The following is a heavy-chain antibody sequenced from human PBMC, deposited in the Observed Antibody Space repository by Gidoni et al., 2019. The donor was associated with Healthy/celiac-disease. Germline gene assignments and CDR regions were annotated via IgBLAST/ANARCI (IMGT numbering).Heavy chain of an antibody. CDR1: GFTVRSNY. D-gene: IGHD4-17*01. Sequence: EVQLVESGGGLVQPGGSLRLSCAASGFTVRSNYMSWVRQAPGKGLEWVSVIYSGGSTYYADSVKGRFTISRHNSKNTLYLQMNSLRAEDTAVYYCARGTVTTGYYYYGMDVWGQGTTVTVSS. J-gene: IGHJ6*02. CDR2: IYSGGST. CDR3: ARGTVTTGYYYYGMDV. V-gene: IGHV3-53*04.